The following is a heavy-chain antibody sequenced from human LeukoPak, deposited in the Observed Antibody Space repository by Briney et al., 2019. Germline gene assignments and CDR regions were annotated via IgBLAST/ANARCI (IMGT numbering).Heavy chain of an antibody. V-gene: IGHV1-18*01. Sequence: ASVKVSCKASGYTFTSYGIRWVRQAPGQGLAWMGWISAYNGNTNYAQKLQGRVTMTTDTSTSTAYMELRSLRSDDTPVYYCARVWWNSYGMDVWGQGTTATVSS. CDR2: ISAYNGNT. CDR3: ARVWWNSYGMDV. J-gene: IGHJ6*02. D-gene: IGHD3-16*01. CDR1: GYTFTSYG.